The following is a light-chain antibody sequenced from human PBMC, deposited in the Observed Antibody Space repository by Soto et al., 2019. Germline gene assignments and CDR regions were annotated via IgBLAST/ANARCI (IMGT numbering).Light chain of an antibody. CDR3: QQRNNWPPSIT. CDR2: DAS. J-gene: IGKJ5*01. CDR1: QSVGGY. V-gene: IGKV3-11*01. Sequence: EIVLTQSPATLSLSPGERATLSCRASQSVGGYLAWYQQTPGQAPRLLIYDASDRATGIPARFSGSGSETDFTLTISSLEPDDFAVYYCQQRNNWPPSITFGQGTRLEIK.